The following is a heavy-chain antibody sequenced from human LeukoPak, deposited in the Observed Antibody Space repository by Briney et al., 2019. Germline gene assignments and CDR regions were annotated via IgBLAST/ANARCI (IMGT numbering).Heavy chain of an antibody. CDR3: ARLRYCSSTSCYTRFDY. Sequence: SQTLSLTCTVSGGSISSGGYYWSWIRQHPRKGLEWIGYIYYSGSTYYNPSLKSRVTISVDTSKNQFSLKLSSVTAADTAVYYCARLRYCSSTSCYTRFDYWGQGTLVTVSS. J-gene: IGHJ4*02. V-gene: IGHV4-31*03. CDR1: GGSISSGGYY. D-gene: IGHD2-2*02. CDR2: IYYSGST.